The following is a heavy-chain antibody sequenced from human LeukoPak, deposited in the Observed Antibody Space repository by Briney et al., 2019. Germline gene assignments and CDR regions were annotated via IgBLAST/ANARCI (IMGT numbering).Heavy chain of an antibody. V-gene: IGHV3-23*01. CDR1: GFTFSSYA. CDR2: ISGSGGST. Sequence: PGGSLRLSCAASGFTFSSYAMSWVRQAPGKGLEWVSAISGSGGSTYYADSVKGRFTISRDNSKNTLYLQMNSLRAEDTAVYYCAKSASRYYDSSGPRSNYYYYYMDVWGKGTTVTVSS. J-gene: IGHJ6*03. D-gene: IGHD3-22*01. CDR3: AKSASRYYDSSGPRSNYYYYYMDV.